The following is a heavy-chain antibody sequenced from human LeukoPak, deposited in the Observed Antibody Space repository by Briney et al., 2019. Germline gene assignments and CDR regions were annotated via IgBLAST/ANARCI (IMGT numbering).Heavy chain of an antibody. D-gene: IGHD2-15*01. CDR2: ISYDGSNK. Sequence: GGSLRLSCAASGFTFSSYGMHWVRQAPGKGLEWVAVISYDGSNKYYADSVKGRFTISRDNSKNTLYLQMNSLRAEDTAVYYCAKDGGRGAWFVAATIRDWGQGTLVTVSS. CDR1: GFTFSSYG. J-gene: IGHJ4*02. V-gene: IGHV3-30*18. CDR3: AKDGGRGAWFVAATIRD.